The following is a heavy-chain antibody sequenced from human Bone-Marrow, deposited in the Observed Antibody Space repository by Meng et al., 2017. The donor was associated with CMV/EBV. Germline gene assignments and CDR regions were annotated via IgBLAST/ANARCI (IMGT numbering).Heavy chain of an antibody. CDR3: ARGGYSSSWYEVVEQYYFDY. CDR1: GYTFTGYY. D-gene: IGHD6-13*01. Sequence: ASVKVSCKASGYTFTGYYMHWVRQAPGQGLEWMGWINPNSGGTNYAQKFQGRVTMTRDTSISTAYMELNSLRAEDTAVYYCARGGYSSSWYEVVEQYYFDYWGQGTLVTVSS. J-gene: IGHJ4*02. V-gene: IGHV1-2*02. CDR2: INPNSGGT.